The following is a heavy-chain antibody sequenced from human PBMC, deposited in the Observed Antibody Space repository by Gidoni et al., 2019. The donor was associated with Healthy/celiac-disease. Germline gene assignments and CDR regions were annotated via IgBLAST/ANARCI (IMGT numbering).Heavy chain of an antibody. CDR2: IYSSGST. CDR1: GGSLSSYY. D-gene: IGHD3-3*01. J-gene: IGHJ6*03. Sequence: QVQLQASGPGLVKPSETLSLTCTVSGGSLSSYYWSWLRQPPGKGLEWIGYIYSSGSTNYNPSLKSRVTISVDTAKNQFSRKLSSVTAADTAVYYCARGADYDFWSGYDYYYYYYMDVWGKGTTVTVSS. CDR3: ARGADYDFWSGYDYYYYYYMDV. V-gene: IGHV4-59*01.